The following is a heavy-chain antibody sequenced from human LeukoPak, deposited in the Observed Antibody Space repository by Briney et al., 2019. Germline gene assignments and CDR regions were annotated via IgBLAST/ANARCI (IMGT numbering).Heavy chain of an antibody. CDR2: INTDGSNT. CDR3: ARDHYGDYSDY. D-gene: IGHD4-17*01. J-gene: IGHJ4*02. Sequence: GGSLRLSCAASGFTFSSYWMHWIRQAPGKGLVWVSRINTDGSNTFYADSVKGRFTISRDNAKNTLYLQMNSLRAEDTAVYYCARDHYGDYSDYWGQGTLVTVSS. V-gene: IGHV3-74*01. CDR1: GFTFSSYW.